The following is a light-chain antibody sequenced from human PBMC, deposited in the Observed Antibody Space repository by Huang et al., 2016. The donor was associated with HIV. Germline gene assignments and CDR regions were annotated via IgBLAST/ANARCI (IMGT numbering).Light chain of an antibody. J-gene: IGKJ2*01. V-gene: IGKV1-NL1*01. Sequence: DIQMTQSPSSLSASVRNRVTITCRASQAIAKSLAWYQQKPGKAPKLLPYAASRVERGVPSRFSGSGSRTDYTLTISSLQPEDFATYYCQQYHSTPYTFGQGTKLEIK. CDR3: QQYHSTPYT. CDR2: AAS. CDR1: QAIAKS.